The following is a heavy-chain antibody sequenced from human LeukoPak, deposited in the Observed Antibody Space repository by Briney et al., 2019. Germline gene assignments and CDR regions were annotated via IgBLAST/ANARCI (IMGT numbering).Heavy chain of an antibody. CDR1: GGSISSSSYY. CDR2: IYYSGST. V-gene: IGHV4-39*07. D-gene: IGHD3-22*01. CDR3: ARDTSYYDSSGPSIDY. J-gene: IGHJ4*02. Sequence: SETLSLTCTVSGGSISSSSYYWGWIRQPPGKGLEWIGSIYYSGSTYYNPSLKSRVTISVDTSKNQFSLNLTSVTAADTAVYYCARDTSYYDSSGPSIDYWGQGTLVTVS.